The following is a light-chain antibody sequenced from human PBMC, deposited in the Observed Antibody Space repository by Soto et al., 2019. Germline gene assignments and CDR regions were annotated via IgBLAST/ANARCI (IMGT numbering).Light chain of an antibody. Sequence: QSVLTQSSSASASLGSSVKLTCTLSSGHSSYIIAWHQQQPGKAPRYLMKLEGSGSYNKGSGVHDRFSGSSSGADRYLTISNLQFEDEADYYCETWDSNTVVFGGGTKVTVL. CDR1: SGHSSYI. CDR2: LEGSGSY. J-gene: IGLJ2*01. CDR3: ETWDSNTVV. V-gene: IGLV4-60*02.